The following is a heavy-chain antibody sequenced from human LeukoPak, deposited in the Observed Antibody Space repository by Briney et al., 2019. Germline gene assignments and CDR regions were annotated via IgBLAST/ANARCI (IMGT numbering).Heavy chain of an antibody. D-gene: IGHD3-22*01. CDR2: IYYSGST. CDR3: ARPQYYYDTPWDY. J-gene: IGHJ4*02. CDR1: GGSISSSSYY. Sequence: PSETLSLTCSVSGGSISSSSYYWGWIRQPPGKGLEWIGSIYYSGSTYYNPSLKSRVTISVDTSKNQFSLKLSSVTAADTAVYYCARPQYYYDTPWDYWGQGTLVTVSS. V-gene: IGHV4-39*07.